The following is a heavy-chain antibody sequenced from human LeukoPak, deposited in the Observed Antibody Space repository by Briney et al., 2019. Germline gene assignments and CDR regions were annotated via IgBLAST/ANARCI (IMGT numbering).Heavy chain of an antibody. J-gene: IGHJ5*02. V-gene: IGHV1-3*01. Sequence: ASVKVSCKASGYTFTSYAMHWVRQAPGQRLEWMGWINAGNGNTKYSQKFQGRVTFTRDTSASTAYMELSSLRSEDTAVYYCARVVAGIVGFDPWGQGTLVTVSS. CDR2: INAGNGNT. CDR3: ARVVAGIVGFDP. CDR1: GYTFTSYA. D-gene: IGHD6-19*01.